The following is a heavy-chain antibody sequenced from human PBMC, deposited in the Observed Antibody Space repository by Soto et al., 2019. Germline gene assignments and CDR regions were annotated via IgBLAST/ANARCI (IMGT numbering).Heavy chain of an antibody. CDR2: IGTAGDT. CDR1: GFTFSSYY. J-gene: IGHJ6*02. CDR3: ARSKHGSGSYLRTLLEMDV. Sequence: WGSLRLSCASSGFTFSSYYIHWVRQATGKGLEWVSAIGTAGDTYYPGSVKGRFTISRENAKNSLYLQMNSLRAGDTAVYYCARSKHGSGSYLRTLLEMDVWGQGTTVTVSS. D-gene: IGHD3-10*01. V-gene: IGHV3-13*01.